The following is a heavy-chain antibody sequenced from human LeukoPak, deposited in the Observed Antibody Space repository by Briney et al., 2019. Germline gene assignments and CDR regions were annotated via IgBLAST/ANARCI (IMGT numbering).Heavy chain of an antibody. CDR2: ISAYNGNT. J-gene: IGHJ4*02. CDR3: ARDSSGWYVFDY. CDR1: GYTFTSYG. D-gene: IGHD6-19*01. Sequence: GASVKVSCKASGYTFTSYGISWVRQAPGQGLEWMGWISAYNGNTNYAQKLQGRVTMTTDTSPSTAYMELRSLRSEDTAVYYCARDSSGWYVFDYWGQGTLVTVSS. V-gene: IGHV1-18*01.